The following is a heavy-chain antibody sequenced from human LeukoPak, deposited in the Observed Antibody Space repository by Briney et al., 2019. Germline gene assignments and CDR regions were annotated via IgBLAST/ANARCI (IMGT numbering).Heavy chain of an antibody. CDR2: INHSGST. CDR1: GGSFSGYY. V-gene: IGHV4-34*01. Sequence: SETLSLTCAVYGGSFSGYYWSWIRQPPGKGLEWIGEINHSGSTNYNPSLKSRVTISVDTSKNQFSLKLRSVNAADTAVYYCASPKRPGSYYYYYYYMDVWGKGTTVTVSS. D-gene: IGHD1-1*01. J-gene: IGHJ6*03. CDR3: ASPKRPGSYYYYYYYMDV.